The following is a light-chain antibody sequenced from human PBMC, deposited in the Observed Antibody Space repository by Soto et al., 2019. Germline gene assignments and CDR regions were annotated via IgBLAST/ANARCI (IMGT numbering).Light chain of an antibody. CDR1: QSVLYSSNNKNY. V-gene: IGKV4-1*01. CDR2: WAS. Sequence: DMVMTQSPDSLAVSLGERATINCKSSQSVLYSSNNKNYLAWYQQKPGQPPKLLIYWASTRESGVPDRFSGSGSGTDFTLTISSLQAEDVAVYYCQQYYSTPITFGQGTLLEIK. J-gene: IGKJ5*01. CDR3: QQYYSTPIT.